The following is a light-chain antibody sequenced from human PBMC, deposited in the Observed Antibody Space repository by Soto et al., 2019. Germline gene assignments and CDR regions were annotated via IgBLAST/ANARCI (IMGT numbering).Light chain of an antibody. CDR3: QQYNNWPWT. V-gene: IGKV3-15*01. Sequence: EIVMTPSPSTLSVSPGERATLYCRASQSVSSSLAWYQQKPGQAPRLLIYGASTRATGIPARFSGSGSGTEFTLTISSLQSEDFAVYYCQQYNNWPWTVGQGTKVDI. J-gene: IGKJ1*01. CDR2: GAS. CDR1: QSVSSS.